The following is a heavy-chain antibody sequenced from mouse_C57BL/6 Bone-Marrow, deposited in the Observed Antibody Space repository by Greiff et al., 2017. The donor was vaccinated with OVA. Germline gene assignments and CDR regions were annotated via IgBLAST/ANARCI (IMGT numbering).Heavy chain of an antibody. V-gene: IGHV1-82*01. Sequence: QVQLKESGPELVKPGASVKISCKASGYAFSSSWVNWVKQRPGKGLEWIGRIYPGDGDTNYNGKFKGKATLTADKSSSTAYMQLSSLTSEDSAVYFCARRHYGSAWFAYWGQGTLVTVSA. CDR3: ARRHYGSAWFAY. CDR2: IYPGDGDT. D-gene: IGHD1-1*01. J-gene: IGHJ3*01. CDR1: GYAFSSSW.